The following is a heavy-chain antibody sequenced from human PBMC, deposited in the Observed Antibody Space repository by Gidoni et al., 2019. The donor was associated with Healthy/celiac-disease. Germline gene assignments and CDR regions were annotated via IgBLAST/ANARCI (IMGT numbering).Heavy chain of an antibody. CDR3: AKDPGVVVATTLSIVAGMDV. Sequence: EVQLLESGGGLVQPGGSLRLSCAASGFTFSRYAMSWVRQAPGKGLEWVSAISGSGGSTYYADSVKGRFTISRDNSKNTLYLQMNSLRAEDTAVYYCAKDPGVVVATTLSIVAGMDVWGQGTTVTVSS. J-gene: IGHJ6*02. CDR2: ISGSGGST. D-gene: IGHD2-15*01. CDR1: GFTFSRYA. V-gene: IGHV3-23*01.